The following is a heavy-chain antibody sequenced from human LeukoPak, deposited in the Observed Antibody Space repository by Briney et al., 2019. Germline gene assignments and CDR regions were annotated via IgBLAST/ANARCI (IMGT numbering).Heavy chain of an antibody. J-gene: IGHJ4*02. D-gene: IGHD6-13*01. V-gene: IGHV4-4*07. Sequence: GSLRLSCAASGFIVTSNYMSWIRQPAGKGLEWIGRIHGTGGTDYNPSLKSRVTMSVDTSKNQFSLKLTSVTAADTAVYYCAKDGSSWPFFDSWGQGTLVTVSS. CDR3: AKDGSSWPFFDS. CDR2: IHGTGGT. CDR1: GFIVTSNY.